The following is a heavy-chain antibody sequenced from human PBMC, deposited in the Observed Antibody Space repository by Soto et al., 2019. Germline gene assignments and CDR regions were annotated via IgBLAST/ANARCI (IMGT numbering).Heavy chain of an antibody. CDR3: AKGGYSYGNYYYYYMDV. CDR2: ISGSGGST. Sequence: GGSLRLSCAASGFTFSSYAMSWVRQAPGKGLEWVSAISGSGGSTYYADSVKGRFTISRDNSKNTLYLQMNSLRAEDTAVYYCAKGGYSYGNYYYYYMDVWGKGTTVTVSS. J-gene: IGHJ6*03. CDR1: GFTFSSYA. D-gene: IGHD5-18*01. V-gene: IGHV3-23*01.